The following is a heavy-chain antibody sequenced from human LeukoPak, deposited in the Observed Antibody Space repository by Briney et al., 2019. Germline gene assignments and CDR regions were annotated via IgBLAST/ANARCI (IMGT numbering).Heavy chain of an antibody. Sequence: LRISSKGSGYRVTSDGTTGVGSMPGTGREWMGRIDPSDYYTNYRPSFQGDVIISAEKSISTAYLQWSSLKASDNYMYYSAQSRITGTTDWFDVWGQGTMVTVSS. J-gene: IGHJ5*02. V-gene: IGHV5-10-1*01. CDR2: IDPSDYYT. CDR3: AQSRITGTTDWFDV. D-gene: IGHD1-7*01. CDR1: GYRVTSDG.